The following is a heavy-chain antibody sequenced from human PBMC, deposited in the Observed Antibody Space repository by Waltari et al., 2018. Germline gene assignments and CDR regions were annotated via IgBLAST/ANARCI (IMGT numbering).Heavy chain of an antibody. D-gene: IGHD3-3*01. CDR2: FDPEDGET. Sequence: QVQLVQSGAEVKKPGASVKVSCKVSGYTLTELSMHWVRQAPGKGLERMGGFDPEDGETIYAQKFQGRVTMTEDTSTDTAYMELSSLRSEDTAVYYCAAVLRFLEWLSDAFDIWGQGTMVTVSS. J-gene: IGHJ3*02. V-gene: IGHV1-24*01. CDR1: GYTLTELS. CDR3: AAVLRFLEWLSDAFDI.